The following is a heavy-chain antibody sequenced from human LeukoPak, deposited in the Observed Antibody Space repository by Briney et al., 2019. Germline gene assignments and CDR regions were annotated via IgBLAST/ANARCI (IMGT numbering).Heavy chain of an antibody. D-gene: IGHD2-15*01. Sequence: SETLSLTCAVFRGSLSGYSWNWIRQPPGKGLEWIGEINHGGTTNYNPSLKSRVTISVDTSRKQFSLKLNSVTAADTAVYYCAREVGPGWYYYGLDVWGQGTTVTVSS. CDR2: INHGGTT. CDR1: RGSLSGYS. CDR3: AREVGPGWYYYGLDV. J-gene: IGHJ6*02. V-gene: IGHV4-34*01.